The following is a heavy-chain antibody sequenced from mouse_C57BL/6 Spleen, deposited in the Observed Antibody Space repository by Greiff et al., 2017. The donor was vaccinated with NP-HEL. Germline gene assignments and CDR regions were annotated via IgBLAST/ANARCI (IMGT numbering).Heavy chain of an antibody. D-gene: IGHD4-1*01. J-gene: IGHJ3*01. CDR2: ISSGGDYI. CDR3: TRERTSGTVFAY. CDR1: GFTFSSYA. Sequence: EVKLVESGEGLVKPGGSLKLSCAASGFTFSSYAMSWVRQTPEKRLEWVAYISSGGDYIYYADTVKGRFTISRDNARNTLYMQMSSLKSEDAAMYYCTRERTSGTVFAYWGQGTLVTVSA. V-gene: IGHV5-9-1*02.